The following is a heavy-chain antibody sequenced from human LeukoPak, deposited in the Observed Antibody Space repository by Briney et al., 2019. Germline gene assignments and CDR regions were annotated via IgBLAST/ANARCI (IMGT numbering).Heavy chain of an antibody. J-gene: IGHJ4*02. CDR3: ARTPYEIAVAGLYYFDY. CDR2: INHSGST. V-gene: IGHV4-34*01. D-gene: IGHD6-19*01. CDR1: GGSLSGYY. Sequence: SETLSLTCAVYGGSLSGYYWSWIRQPPGKGLEWIGEINHSGSTNYNPSLKSRVTISVDTSKNQFSLKLSSVTAADTAVYYCARTPYEIAVAGLYYFDYWGQGTLVTVSS.